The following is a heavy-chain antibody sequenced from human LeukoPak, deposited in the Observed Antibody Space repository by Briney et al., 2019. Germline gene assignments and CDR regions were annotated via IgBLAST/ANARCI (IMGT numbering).Heavy chain of an antibody. CDR3: ARVVPWRVEWFDP. CDR1: GGSVNNYY. J-gene: IGHJ5*02. V-gene: IGHV4-59*02. Sequence: SETLSLTCIVSGGSVNNYYWSWIRQPPGKGLEWIGYIYYSGSTNYNPSLQSRVTISVDTSKNQFSLKLSSVTAADTAVYYCARVVPWRVEWFDPWGQGTLVTVSS. D-gene: IGHD2-8*01. CDR2: IYYSGST.